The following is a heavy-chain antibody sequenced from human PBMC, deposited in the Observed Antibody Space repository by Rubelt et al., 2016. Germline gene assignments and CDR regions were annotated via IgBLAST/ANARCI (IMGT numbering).Heavy chain of an antibody. CDR1: GFSLSTSGMC. Sequence: QVTLRESGPALVKPTQTLTLTCTFSGFSLSTSGMCVSWIRQPPGKALEWLARIDWADDKYYSTSLKTRLTISKDTSKNQVVLTRTNMDPVDTATYYCARILLPDYYDSSGGMDVWGQGTTVTVSS. CDR3: ARILLPDYYDSSGGMDV. D-gene: IGHD3-22*01. CDR2: IDWADDK. J-gene: IGHJ6*02. V-gene: IGHV2-70*15.